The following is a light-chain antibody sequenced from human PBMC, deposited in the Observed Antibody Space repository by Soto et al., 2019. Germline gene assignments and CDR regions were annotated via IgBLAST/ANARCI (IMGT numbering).Light chain of an antibody. J-gene: IGLJ1*01. CDR2: EVT. CDR3: CSSAGGGTYV. V-gene: IGLV2-23*02. CDR1: SSDVGSYDL. Sequence: QSVLTKPASVYGSPGQSIAISCNGTSSDVGSYDLVSWYQQHPGKAPKLMIYEVTKRPSGVSSRFSGSKSGNTASLTISGLQAEDDADYYCCSSAGGGTYVFGTGTKVTVL.